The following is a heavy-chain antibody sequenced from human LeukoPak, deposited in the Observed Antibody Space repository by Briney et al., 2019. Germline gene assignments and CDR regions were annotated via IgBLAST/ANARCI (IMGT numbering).Heavy chain of an antibody. CDR3: ARYPLWFGGSYFDY. CDR2: IYYSGST. V-gene: IGHV4-30-4*01. J-gene: IGHJ4*02. CDR1: GGSISSGDYY. D-gene: IGHD3-10*01. Sequence: PSETLSLTCTVSGGSISSGDYYWSWIRQPPGKGLEWIGYIYYSGSTYYNLSLKSRVTISVDTSKNQFSLKLSSVTAADTAVYYCARYPLWFGGSYFDYWGQGTLVTVSS.